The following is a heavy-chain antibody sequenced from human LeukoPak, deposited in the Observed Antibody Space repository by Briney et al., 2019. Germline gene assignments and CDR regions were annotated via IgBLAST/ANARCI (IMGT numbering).Heavy chain of an antibody. Sequence: PGRSLRLSCAASGFTLSSYGMHWVRQAPGKGLEWVAVISYDGSNKYYADSVKGRFTISRDNSKNTLYLQMNSLRAEDTAVYYCAKGQSRSSGWYINYYYYGMDVWGQGTTVTVSS. V-gene: IGHV3-30*18. D-gene: IGHD6-19*01. CDR1: GFTLSSYG. J-gene: IGHJ6*02. CDR3: AKGQSRSSGWYINYYYYGMDV. CDR2: ISYDGSNK.